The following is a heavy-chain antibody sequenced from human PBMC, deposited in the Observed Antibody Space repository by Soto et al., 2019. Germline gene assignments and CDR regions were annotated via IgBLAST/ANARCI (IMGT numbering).Heavy chain of an antibody. D-gene: IGHD5-18*01. Sequence: GESLNISCKGSGYSFTSYWIGWLRQMPGKGLVWMGIIYPGDSDTRYSPSFQCQVTISADKSISTVYLQWTSLKASDTAMYYCARSELARGYSYGTDGWCQGTTVTVSS. CDR1: GYSFTSYW. CDR2: IYPGDSDT. V-gene: IGHV5-51*01. J-gene: IGHJ6*02. CDR3: ARSELARGYSYGTDG.